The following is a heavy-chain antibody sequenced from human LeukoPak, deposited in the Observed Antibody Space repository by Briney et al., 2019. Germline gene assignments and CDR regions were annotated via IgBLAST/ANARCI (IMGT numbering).Heavy chain of an antibody. CDR2: LGGSGGSI. D-gene: IGHD3-10*01. J-gene: IGHJ4*02. CDR3: AKTAPGGGYFDY. Sequence: GGSLRLSCAASGFTFSSYAMSWVRQAPGKGLEWVSGLGGSGGSINYADSVKGRFTISRDNSKNTLYLQMNSLRAEDTAVYYCAKTAPGGGYFDYWGQGTLVTVSS. CDR1: GFTFSSYA. V-gene: IGHV3-23*01.